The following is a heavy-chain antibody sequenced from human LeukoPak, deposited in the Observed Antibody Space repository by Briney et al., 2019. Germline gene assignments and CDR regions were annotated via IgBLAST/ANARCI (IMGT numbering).Heavy chain of an antibody. CDR2: IKEDGSEK. Sequence: PGGSLRLSCAASGFTFSGYWMSWVRQAPGKGLGCVANIKEDGSEKHYVDSVKGRFTISRDNAMNSLYLQINSLRVEDTAVYYCARGGRWYFDFWGQGTLVTVSS. J-gene: IGHJ4*02. CDR1: GFTFSGYW. D-gene: IGHD2-15*01. V-gene: IGHV3-7*03. CDR3: ARGGRWYFDF.